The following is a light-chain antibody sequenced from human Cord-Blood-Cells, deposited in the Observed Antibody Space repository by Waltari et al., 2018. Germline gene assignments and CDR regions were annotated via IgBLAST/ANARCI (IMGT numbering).Light chain of an antibody. Sequence: QSALTQPASVSGSPGPSITISCPGTSRDGGCYNYVSWYQQHPGKAPKLMIYDVSKRPSGVSNRFSGSKSGNTASLTISGLQAEDEADYYCSSYTSSSTGVFGGGTKLTVL. V-gene: IGLV2-14*01. J-gene: IGLJ3*02. CDR2: DVS. CDR1: SRDGGCYNY. CDR3: SSYTSSSTGV.